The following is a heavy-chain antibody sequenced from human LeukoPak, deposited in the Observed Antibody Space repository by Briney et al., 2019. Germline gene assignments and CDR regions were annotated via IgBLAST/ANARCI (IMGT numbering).Heavy chain of an antibody. V-gene: IGHV4-59*06. D-gene: IGHD1-7*01. CDR3: ALELTPYGMDV. CDR1: GGSISSYY. CDR2: IYYSGST. J-gene: IGHJ6*02. Sequence: PSETLSLTCTVSGGSISSYYWSWIRQHPGKGLEWIGYIYYSGSTYYNPSLKSRVTISVDTSKNQFSLKLSSVTAADAAVYYCALELTPYGMDVWGQGTTVTVSS.